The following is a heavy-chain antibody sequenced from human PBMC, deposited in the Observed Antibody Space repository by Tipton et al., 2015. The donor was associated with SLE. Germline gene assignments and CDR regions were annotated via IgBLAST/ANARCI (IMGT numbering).Heavy chain of an antibody. J-gene: IGHJ1*01. CDR3: AGAQSGLRYFQH. V-gene: IGHV1-69*01. D-gene: IGHD4/OR15-4a*01. Sequence: VQLVQSGAEVKKPGSSVKVSCKASGGTFSSYAISWVRQAPGQGLEWMGGIIPILGIVNYAPKFQGRVTITTDESTSPAYMEPSSLGSEGTAVDYWAGAQSGLRYFQHWGQGTLVTVSS. CDR2: IIPILGIV. CDR1: GGTFSSYA.